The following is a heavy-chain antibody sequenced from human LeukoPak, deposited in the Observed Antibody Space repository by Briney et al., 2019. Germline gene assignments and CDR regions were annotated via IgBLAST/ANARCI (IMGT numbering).Heavy chain of an antibody. CDR2: VYYSGNT. Sequence: SETLSLTCTVSGGXISSSYCSWTRQPPGKGLEWIGYVYYSGNTKYNPSLKSRVTISVDSSKNQFSLRLSSMTAADTAVYYCARGDNWFDPWGQGTLVTVSS. CDR3: ARGDNWFDP. J-gene: IGHJ5*02. V-gene: IGHV4-59*01. CDR1: GGXISSSY.